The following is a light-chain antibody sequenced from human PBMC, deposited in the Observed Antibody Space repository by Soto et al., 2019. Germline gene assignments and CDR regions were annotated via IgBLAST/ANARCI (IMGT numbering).Light chain of an antibody. CDR3: QQYNSYWT. V-gene: IGKV3-20*01. CDR1: ESVSSNY. CDR2: GAS. Sequence: NVLTQSPGTLSLSPGDRATLSCRASESVSSNYVAWYQQKPGQAPRLLVYGASSRATGIPDRFSGSGSGTEFTLTISSLQPDDFAAYYCQQYNSYWTVGQGTKVDI. J-gene: IGKJ1*01.